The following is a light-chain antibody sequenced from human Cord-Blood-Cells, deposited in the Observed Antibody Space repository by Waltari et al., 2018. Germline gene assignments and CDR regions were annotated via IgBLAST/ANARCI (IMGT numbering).Light chain of an antibody. CDR1: KLGDKY. J-gene: IGLJ2*01. V-gene: IGLV3-1*01. CDR2: QDS. Sequence: SYELTQRPSVSVSPGQTASITCSGDKLGDKYACWYQQKPGQSPVLVIYQDSNRPSGIPERFSGSNSGNTATLTISGTQAMDEADYYCQAWDSSTVVFGGGTKLTVL. CDR3: QAWDSSTVV.